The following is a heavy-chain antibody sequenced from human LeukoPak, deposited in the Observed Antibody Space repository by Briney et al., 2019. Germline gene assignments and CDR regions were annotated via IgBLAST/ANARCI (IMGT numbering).Heavy chain of an antibody. CDR2: IWYDGSND. D-gene: IGHD3-22*01. CDR3: ASSFYYDSVDAFDI. J-gene: IGHJ3*02. CDR1: GFTFSSFG. Sequence: GGSLRLSCAASGFTFSSFGMYWVRQAPGKGLEWVAVIWYDGSNDDYADSVKGRFTISRDNSKNTLYLQMNSLRAEDTALYYCASSFYYDSVDAFDIWGQGTMVTVSS. V-gene: IGHV3-33*01.